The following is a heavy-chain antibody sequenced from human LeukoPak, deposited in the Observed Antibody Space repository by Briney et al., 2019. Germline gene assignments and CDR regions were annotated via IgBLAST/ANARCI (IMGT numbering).Heavy chain of an antibody. CDR2: IYSGGST. Sequence: PGGSLRLSCPASGFTVSSNYMSWVRQAPGKGLEWVAVIYSGGSTYYADSVKGRFTISRDNSKNTLYLQMNSLRAEDTAVYYCAREIPPPVYSSGPPEAFDIWGQGTMVTVSS. CDR1: GFTVSSNY. D-gene: IGHD6-19*01. V-gene: IGHV3-53*01. CDR3: AREIPPPVYSSGPPEAFDI. J-gene: IGHJ3*02.